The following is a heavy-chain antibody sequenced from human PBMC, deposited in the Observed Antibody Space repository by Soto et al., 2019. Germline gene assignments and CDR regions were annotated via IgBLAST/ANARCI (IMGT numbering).Heavy chain of an antibody. D-gene: IGHD2-2*01. CDR2: FDPEDGET. CDR1: GYTLTELS. CDR3: ATPTLLGYCSSTSCSFDY. V-gene: IGHV1-24*01. Sequence: ASVKVSCKVSGYTLTELSMHWVRQAPGKGLEWMGGFDPEDGETIYAQKFQGRVTMTEDTSTDTAYMELSSLRSEDTAVFYCATPTLLGYCSSTSCSFDYWGQGTLVTVSS. J-gene: IGHJ4*02.